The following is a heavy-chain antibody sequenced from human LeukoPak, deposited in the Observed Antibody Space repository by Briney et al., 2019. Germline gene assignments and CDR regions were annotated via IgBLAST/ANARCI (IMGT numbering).Heavy chain of an antibody. Sequence: GGSLRLSCAASGFILSNYRMTWVRQAPGKGLEWVSYISSSGNSREYADSVKGRFTISRDNARDSLHLQMNSLRAEDTAVYYCARDSYQEKSAWGQGTLVTVSS. V-gene: IGHV3-21*04. J-gene: IGHJ5*02. D-gene: IGHD3-16*02. CDR3: ARDSYQEKSA. CDR1: GFILSNYR. CDR2: ISSSGNSR.